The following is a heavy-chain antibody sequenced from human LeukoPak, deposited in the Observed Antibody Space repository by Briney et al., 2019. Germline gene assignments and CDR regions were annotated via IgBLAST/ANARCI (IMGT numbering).Heavy chain of an antibody. CDR3: ARAPRGYCSSTSCYTLYYYYGMDV. J-gene: IGHJ6*04. V-gene: IGHV3-53*01. Sequence: GGSLILSCAASGVTVSSNYMSWVRQAPGKGLEWVSDIYNGGSTYYADSVKGRFTISRDNSKNTLYLQMNSLRAEDTAVYYCARAPRGYCSSTSCYTLYYYYGMDVWGEGTTVTVSS. CDR2: IYNGGST. D-gene: IGHD2-2*02. CDR1: GVTVSSNY.